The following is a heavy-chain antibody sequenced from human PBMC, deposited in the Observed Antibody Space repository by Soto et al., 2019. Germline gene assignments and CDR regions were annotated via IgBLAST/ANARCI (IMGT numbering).Heavy chain of an antibody. J-gene: IGHJ5*02. Sequence: GASVKVSCKASGGPFSSYAISSVRQAPGQGLEWMGGIIPIFGTANYAQKFQGRVTITADESTSTAYMELSSLRSEDTAVYYCAYSSSSPGLVGWFDPWGQGTLVTVSS. D-gene: IGHD6-6*01. CDR2: IIPIFGTA. V-gene: IGHV1-69*13. CDR1: GGPFSSYA. CDR3: AYSSSSPGLVGWFDP.